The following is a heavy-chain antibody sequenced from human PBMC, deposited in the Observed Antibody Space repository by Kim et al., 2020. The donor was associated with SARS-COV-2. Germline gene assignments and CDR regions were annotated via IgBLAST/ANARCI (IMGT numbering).Heavy chain of an antibody. CDR1: GGSISSGSYY. CDR2: IYTSGST. D-gene: IGHD6-13*01. CDR3: ARSIIATAGPFDY. V-gene: IGHV4-61*02. Sequence: SETLSLTCTVSGGSISSGSYYWSWIRQPAGKGLEWIGRIYTSGSTNYNPSLKSRVTISVDTSKNQFSLKLSSVTAADTAVYYCARSIIATAGPFDYWGQGTLVTVSS. J-gene: IGHJ4*02.